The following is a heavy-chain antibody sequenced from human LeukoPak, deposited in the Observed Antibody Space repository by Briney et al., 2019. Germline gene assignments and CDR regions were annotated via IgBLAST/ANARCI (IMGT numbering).Heavy chain of an antibody. V-gene: IGHV3-15*01. CDR3: TAGTGHSDHDY. CDR2: VKSDTDGGTT. Sequence: PGGSLSPSCAASEFTFNNAWMSCVSQAPGKGREWVGRVKSDTDGGTTDYAAPVKGRFTISRDDSKNMVYLQMNSLSTDDTAVYYCTAGTGHSDHDYWGQGTLVTVSS. D-gene: IGHD5-12*01. J-gene: IGHJ4*02. CDR1: EFTFNNAW.